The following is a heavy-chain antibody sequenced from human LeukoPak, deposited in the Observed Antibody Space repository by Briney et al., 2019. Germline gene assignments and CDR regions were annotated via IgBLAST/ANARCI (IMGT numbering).Heavy chain of an antibody. CDR2: IYHSGST. V-gene: IGHV4-30-2*01. D-gene: IGHD6-13*01. CDR1: GGSISSGGYS. CDR3: ARGLRWGIAAPNFDY. Sequence: SQTLSLTCAVSGGSISSGGYSWSWIRQPPGKGLEWIGYIYHSGSTYYNPSLKSRVTISVDTSKNQFSLKLSSVTAADTAVYYCARGLRWGIAAPNFDYWGQGTLVTVSS. J-gene: IGHJ4*02.